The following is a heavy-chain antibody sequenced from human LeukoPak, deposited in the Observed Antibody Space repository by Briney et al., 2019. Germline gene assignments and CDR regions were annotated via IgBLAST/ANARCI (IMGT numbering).Heavy chain of an antibody. CDR3: ARDTRGSYGSGSYGY. CDR2: IYHSGTT. Sequence: PSGTLSLTCAVSGGSISSKNWWNWVRQPPGKGLEWIGEIYHSGTTNYNPSLKSRVTTSVDKSKNQFSLKLSSVTAADTAVYYCARDTRGSYGSGSYGYWGQGTLVTVSS. J-gene: IGHJ4*02. CDR1: GGSISSKNW. D-gene: IGHD3-10*01. V-gene: IGHV4-4*02.